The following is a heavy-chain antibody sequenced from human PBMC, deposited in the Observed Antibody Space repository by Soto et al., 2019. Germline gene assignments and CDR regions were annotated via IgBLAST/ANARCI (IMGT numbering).Heavy chain of an antibody. CDR2: ISPYTGNT. CDR1: GYIFVNYG. CDR3: VMVDNYVTPTPQDV. Sequence: QVQLVQSGDEVKKPGASVKVSCKASGYIFVNYGIAWVRQAPGQGLEWMGWISPYTGNTHSATKVQGRLTMTTDTYTSTAYMDQGSLTSDDTAVYYCVMVDNYVTPTPQDVWGQGTTVTVSS. V-gene: IGHV1-18*01. D-gene: IGHD3-16*01. J-gene: IGHJ6*02.